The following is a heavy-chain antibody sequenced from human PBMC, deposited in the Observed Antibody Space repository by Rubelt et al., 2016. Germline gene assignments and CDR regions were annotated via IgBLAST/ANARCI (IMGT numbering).Heavy chain of an antibody. D-gene: IGHD1-26*01. Sequence: EVQLVESGGGLVQPGGSLRLSCAASGFTVSSNYMSWVRQAPGKGLEWVSGISWNSGSIGYADSVKGRFTISRDNAKNSLYLQMNSLRAEDTALYYCAKDFDSEVTYFDYWGQGTLVTVSS. J-gene: IGHJ4*02. CDR3: AKDFDSEVTYFDY. CDR1: GFTVSSNY. V-gene: IGHV3-9*01. CDR2: ISWNSGSI.